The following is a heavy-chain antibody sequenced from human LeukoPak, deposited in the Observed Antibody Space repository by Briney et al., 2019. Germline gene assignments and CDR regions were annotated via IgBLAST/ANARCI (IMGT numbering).Heavy chain of an antibody. Sequence: SETLSLTCTVSGGSISSYYWSWIRQPPGKGLEWIGYIYYSGSTNYNPSLKSRVTISVDTSKYQFCLRIGCVPAADTDIYYCARFSSGYWDNWFVPSGPGNLVTVSS. J-gene: IGHJ5*02. CDR3: ARFSSGYWDNWFVP. D-gene: IGHD3-22*01. CDR2: IYYSGST. CDR1: GGSISSYY. V-gene: IGHV4-59*01.